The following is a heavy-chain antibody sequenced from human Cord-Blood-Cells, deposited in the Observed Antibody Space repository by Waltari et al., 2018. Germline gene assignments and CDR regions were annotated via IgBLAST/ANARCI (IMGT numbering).Heavy chain of an antibody. CDR3: ARSYSGSYYYFDY. V-gene: IGHV1-2*04. D-gene: IGHD1-26*01. J-gene: IGHJ4*02. CDR1: GYTFTGYY. CDR2: INPNSGGT. Sequence: QVQLVQSGAEVKKPGASVKVSCTASGYTFTGYYMHWVRQAPGQGLEWMGWINPNSGGTNDAQKFQGWVTMTRDTSISTAYMELSRLRSDDTAVYYCARSYSGSYYYFDYWGQGTLVTVSS.